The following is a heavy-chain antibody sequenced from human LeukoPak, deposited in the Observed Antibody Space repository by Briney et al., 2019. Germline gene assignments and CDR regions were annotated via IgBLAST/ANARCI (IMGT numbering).Heavy chain of an antibody. J-gene: IGHJ4*02. Sequence: PSETLSLTCTVSGGSISSADYYWTRIRQSPGKGLEWIAYIYYNGATSYNPSLKSRVTISVDTSKNQFSLILNSVTAADTAVYYCVRDPTPTNSDYPVGDWGQGTLITVSS. CDR3: VRDPTPTNSDYPVGD. CDR2: IYYNGAT. D-gene: IGHD4-11*01. V-gene: IGHV4-30-4*01. CDR1: GGSISSADYY.